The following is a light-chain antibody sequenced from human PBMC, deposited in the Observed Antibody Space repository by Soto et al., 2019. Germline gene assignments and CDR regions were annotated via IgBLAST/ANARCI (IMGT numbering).Light chain of an antibody. Sequence: QSALTQPASVSGSPGQSITISCTGTSSDVGGYTYVSWYQQHPGKAPKLIIYDVSNRPSGVYNRFSGSKSGNTASLTISALQAEDEADYYCSSYTSSSTLVFGGGTKLTVL. CDR1: SSDVGGYTY. J-gene: IGLJ2*01. CDR2: DVS. V-gene: IGLV2-14*03. CDR3: SSYTSSSTLV.